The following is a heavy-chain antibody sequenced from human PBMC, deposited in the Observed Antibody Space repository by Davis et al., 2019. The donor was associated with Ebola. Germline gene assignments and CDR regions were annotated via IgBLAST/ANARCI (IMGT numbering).Heavy chain of an antibody. CDR1: GGSISSYY. J-gene: IGHJ4*02. CDR3: ASGRQLWFREIIDY. Sequence: SETLSLTCTVSGGSISSYYWSWIRQPPGKGLEWIGYIYYSGSTNYNPSLKSRVTISVDTSKNQFSLKLSSVHAADTAVYYCASGRQLWFREIIDYWGQGILVTVSS. D-gene: IGHD3-10*01. CDR2: IYYSGST. V-gene: IGHV4-59*12.